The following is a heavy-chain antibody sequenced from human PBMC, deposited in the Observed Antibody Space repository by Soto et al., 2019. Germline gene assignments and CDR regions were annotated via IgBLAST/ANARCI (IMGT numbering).Heavy chain of an antibody. Sequence: QITLKESGPTLVKPTQTLTLTCTFSGFSLRTSGVGVGWIRQPPGKALEWLALIYWDDGKRYIPSLKSRLTITKDTSKNQVVLRMTNMDPVDTATYYCAHLTTGGFYFDYWGQGTLVTVSS. D-gene: IGHD4-17*01. CDR1: GFSLRTSGVG. CDR3: AHLTTGGFYFDY. CDR2: IYWDDGK. V-gene: IGHV2-5*02. J-gene: IGHJ4*02.